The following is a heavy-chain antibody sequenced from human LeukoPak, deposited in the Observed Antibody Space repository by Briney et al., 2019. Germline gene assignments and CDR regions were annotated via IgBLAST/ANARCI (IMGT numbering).Heavy chain of an antibody. D-gene: IGHD4-11*01. Sequence: ASVKVSCKASGGTFSSYAVSWVRQAPGQGLEWMGGIIPIFGTANYAQKFQGRVTITADESTSTAYMELSSLRSEDTAVYYCARDSSNYEYYYYYMTSGAKGPRSPSP. CDR2: IIPIFGTA. J-gene: IGHJ6*03. CDR1: GGTFSSYA. CDR3: ARDSSNYEYYYYYMTS. V-gene: IGHV1-69*01.